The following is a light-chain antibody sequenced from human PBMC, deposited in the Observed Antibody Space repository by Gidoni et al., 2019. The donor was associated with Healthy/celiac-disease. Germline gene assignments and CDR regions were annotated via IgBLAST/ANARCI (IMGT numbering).Light chain of an antibody. CDR3: QQANSFPYT. V-gene: IGKV1-12*01. CDR1: QCISSW. Sequence: DIQMTQSPSSVSASVGDRVTITCRASQCISSWLAWYQQKPEKAPKLLIYAASSLQSGVPSRFSGSGSGTDFTLTISSLQPEDFATDYCQQANSFPYTFGQGTRLEIK. J-gene: IGKJ2*01. CDR2: AAS.